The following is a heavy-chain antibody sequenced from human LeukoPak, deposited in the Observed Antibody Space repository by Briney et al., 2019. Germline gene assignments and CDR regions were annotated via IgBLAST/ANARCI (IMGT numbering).Heavy chain of an antibody. Sequence: SETLSLTCTVSGGSISSDYWSWFRQPPGKGLEWIGYIHYRGTTNYNPSLKSRVTISMDTSENQFSLKLSSVTAADTAVYYCARHKRGVAVAGTGYDYWGQGTLVTVSS. CDR3: ARHKRGVAVAGTGYDY. V-gene: IGHV4-59*08. D-gene: IGHD6-19*01. J-gene: IGHJ4*02. CDR1: GGSISSDY. CDR2: IHYRGTT.